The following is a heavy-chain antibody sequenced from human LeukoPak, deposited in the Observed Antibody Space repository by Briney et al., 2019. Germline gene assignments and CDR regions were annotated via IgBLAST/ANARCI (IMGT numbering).Heavy chain of an antibody. CDR1: GFTFSSYG. J-gene: IGHJ6*02. CDR3: EKSVLLWFGETSALGIGMDV. CDR2: ISYDGSNK. Sequence: PGRSLRLSCAASGFTFSSYGMHWVRQAPGKGLEWVAVISYDGSNKYYADSVKGRFTISRDNSKNTLYLQMNSLRAEDTAVYYCEKSVLLWFGETSALGIGMDVWGQGTKVTVSS. D-gene: IGHD3-10*01. V-gene: IGHV3-30*18.